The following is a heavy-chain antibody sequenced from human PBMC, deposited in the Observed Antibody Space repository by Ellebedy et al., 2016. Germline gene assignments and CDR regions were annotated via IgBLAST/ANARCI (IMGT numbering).Heavy chain of an antibody. CDR1: GFNLNTIA. CDR2: INDNGLRT. Sequence: GGSLRLSCSAAGFNLNTIAMHWVRQAPGKGLEYVSSINDNGLRTHYADSVKGRFTISRDKNTLCLQMSSLRAEDTALYYCVKDRAGSYAFDIWGQGTMVTVSS. CDR3: VKDRAGSYAFDI. V-gene: IGHV3-64D*06. D-gene: IGHD3-10*01. J-gene: IGHJ3*02.